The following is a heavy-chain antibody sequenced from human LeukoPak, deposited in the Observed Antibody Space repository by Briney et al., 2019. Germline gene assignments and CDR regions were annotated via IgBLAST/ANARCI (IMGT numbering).Heavy chain of an antibody. CDR3: ARSSRSWFDP. Sequence: SETLSLTCTVFGDSVSSSNYYWAWFRQPPGKGLDWIGSLYYDGRTYYSPSLKSRVTISVDTSKNQFSLKLSSVTAGDTAVYYCARSSRSWFDPWGQGTLVTVSS. CDR2: LYYDGRT. CDR1: GDSVSSSNYY. V-gene: IGHV4-39*07. J-gene: IGHJ5*02.